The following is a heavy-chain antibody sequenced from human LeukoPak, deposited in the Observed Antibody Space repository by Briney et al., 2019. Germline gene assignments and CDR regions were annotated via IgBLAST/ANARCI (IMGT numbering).Heavy chain of an antibody. J-gene: IGHJ5*02. CDR1: GVSIRSGDYW. CDR2: MYYSGST. Sequence: SETLSLTCTVSGVSIRSGDYWWGWLRQPRGKGLESIVYMYYSGSTYDHTSVKSRFTMTAETSKNQNRLKRSPVTAADTAVYYCAIPYYYDSRIDPCGQGILVTVSS. D-gene: IGHD3-22*01. CDR3: AIPYYYDSRIDP. V-gene: IGHV4-30-4*01.